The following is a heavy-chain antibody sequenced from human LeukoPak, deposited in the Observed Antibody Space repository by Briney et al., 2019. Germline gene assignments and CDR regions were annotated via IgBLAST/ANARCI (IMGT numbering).Heavy chain of an antibody. J-gene: IGHJ4*02. CDR1: GYTFSSYG. CDR2: ISAYNGNT. CDR3: ARCPYSPLPFDY. V-gene: IGHV1-18*01. D-gene: IGHD5-12*01. Sequence: ASVKVSCKASGYTFSSYGISWVRQAPRQGLEWMGWISAYNGNTNYAQKLQGRVTMTTDTSTSTAYMELRSLRSDDTAVYYCARCPYSPLPFDYWGQGTLVTVSS.